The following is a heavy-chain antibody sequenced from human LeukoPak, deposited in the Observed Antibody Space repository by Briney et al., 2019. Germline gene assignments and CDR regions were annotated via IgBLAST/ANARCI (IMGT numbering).Heavy chain of an antibody. V-gene: IGHV3-30*18. CDR1: GFTFSSYG. J-gene: IGHJ4*02. D-gene: IGHD4-17*01. CDR2: ISYDGSNK. Sequence: PGGSLRLSCAASGFTFSSYGMHWVRQAPGKGLEWVAVISYDGSNKYYADSVKGRFTISRDNSKNTLYLQMNSLRAEDTAVYYCAKKPFPNDYGDPFDYWGQGTLVSVSS. CDR3: AKKPFPNDYGDPFDY.